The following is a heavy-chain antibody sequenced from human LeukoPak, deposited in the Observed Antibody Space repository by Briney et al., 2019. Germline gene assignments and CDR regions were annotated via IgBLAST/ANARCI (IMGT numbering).Heavy chain of an antibody. CDR3: AKDFLASCSGTRCYPFDH. CDR2: IVSSGANT. V-gene: IGHV3-23*01. D-gene: IGHD2-15*01. Sequence: PGGSLRLPWAPSGFPFSIYAMIWAPQTPGKRLEWVWSIVSSGANTYHEPSVKGWFTIIREHSENTVYMQMDSLRVEDAAVDYWAKDFLASCSGTRCYPFDHWGQGTPVTVSS. J-gene: IGHJ4*02. CDR1: GFPFSIYA.